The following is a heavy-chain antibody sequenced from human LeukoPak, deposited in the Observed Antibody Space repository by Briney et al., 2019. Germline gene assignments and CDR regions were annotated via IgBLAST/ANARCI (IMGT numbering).Heavy chain of an antibody. V-gene: IGHV4-34*01. CDR3: ARAYYDSSGYSFYYYYGMDV. CDR2: INHSGST. J-gene: IGHJ6*02. Sequence: SETLSLTCAVYGGSFSGYYWSWIRQPPGKGLEWIGEINHSGSTNYNPSLKSRVTISVDTSKNQLSLKLSSVTAADTAVYYCARAYYDSSGYSFYYYYGMDVWGQGTTVTVSS. D-gene: IGHD3-22*01. CDR1: GGSFSGYY.